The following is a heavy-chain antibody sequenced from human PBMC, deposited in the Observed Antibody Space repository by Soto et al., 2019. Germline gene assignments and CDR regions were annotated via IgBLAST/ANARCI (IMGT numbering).Heavy chain of an antibody. V-gene: IGHV6-1*01. CDR3: SRDRAVAGTFYYGMDV. J-gene: IGHJ6*02. D-gene: IGHD6-19*01. CDR2: TYYRSKWYN. CDR1: GDSVSNNSVA. Sequence: SQTLSLTCVISGDSVSNNSVAWNWIRQSPSRGLEWLGRTYYRSKWYNDYAVSVKSRITINPDTSKNKFSLQLNSVTPEDTAVYYCSRDRAVAGTFYYGMDVWGQGTTVTVSS.